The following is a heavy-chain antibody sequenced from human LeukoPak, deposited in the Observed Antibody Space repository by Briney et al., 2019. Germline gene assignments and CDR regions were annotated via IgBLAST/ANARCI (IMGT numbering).Heavy chain of an antibody. J-gene: IGHJ4*02. CDR1: GFTFSSYA. D-gene: IGHD3-3*01. Sequence: GGSLRLSCAASGFTFSSYAMHWVRQAPGKGLEWVAVISYDGSNKYYADSVKGRFTISRDNSKNMLYLQMNSLRAEDTAVYYCARDRYDFWSGYYDYWGQGTLVTVSS. V-gene: IGHV3-30-3*01. CDR3: ARDRYDFWSGYYDY. CDR2: ISYDGSNK.